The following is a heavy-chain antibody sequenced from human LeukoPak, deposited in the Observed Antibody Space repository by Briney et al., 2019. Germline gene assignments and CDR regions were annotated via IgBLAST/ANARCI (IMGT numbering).Heavy chain of an antibody. CDR1: GGTFSSYA. CDR3: ASPLHLVSFDWLLPLYYGMDV. CDR2: IIPIFGTA. J-gene: IGHJ6*02. Sequence: ASVKVSCKASGGTFSSYAISWVRQAPGQGLEWMGGIIPIFGTANYAQKFQGRVTITADESTSTAYMELSSLRSEDTAVYYCASPLHLVSFDWLLPLYYGMDVWGQGTTVTVSS. D-gene: IGHD3-9*01. V-gene: IGHV1-69*13.